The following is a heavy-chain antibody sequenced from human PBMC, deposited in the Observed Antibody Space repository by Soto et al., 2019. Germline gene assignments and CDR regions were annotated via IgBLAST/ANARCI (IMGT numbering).Heavy chain of an antibody. CDR2: IIPILGIA. V-gene: IGHV1-69*02. Sequence: QVQLVQSGAEVKKPGSSVKFSCTASGGTFSSYTISWVRQAPGQGLEWMGRIIPILGIANYAQKFQGRVTITADKSTSPDYMELSRLRSEDTAVYYCARASIASAGTDYFDYWGQGTLVTVSS. J-gene: IGHJ4*02. CDR1: GGTFSSYT. D-gene: IGHD6-13*01. CDR3: ARASIASAGTDYFDY.